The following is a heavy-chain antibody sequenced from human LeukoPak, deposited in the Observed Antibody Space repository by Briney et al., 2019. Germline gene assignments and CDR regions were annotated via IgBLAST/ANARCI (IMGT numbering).Heavy chain of an antibody. D-gene: IGHD3-22*01. CDR2: IISIFCTA. CDR3: ARSPYYDSSGYYGAHYFDY. CDR1: LGTFSHYA. Sequence: SSVKVSCKACLGTFSHYAISWVRQAPGQGLEWMGGIISIFCTANYVQKLQDRVTITADKSTSTTYMELSSLRSEDTAVYYCARSPYYDSSGYYGAHYFDYWGQGTLVTVSS. V-gene: IGHV1-69*06. J-gene: IGHJ4*02.